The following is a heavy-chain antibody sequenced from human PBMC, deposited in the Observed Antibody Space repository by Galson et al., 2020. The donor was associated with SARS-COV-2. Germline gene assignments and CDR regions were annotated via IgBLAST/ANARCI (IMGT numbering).Heavy chain of an antibody. V-gene: IGHV4-4*02. J-gene: IGHJ4*02. CDR2: IHHIGTT. CDR3: ALGNDYTWET. D-gene: IGHD5-12*01. Sequence: SETLSLTCGVSGDSVINNWWSWVRQPPGKALEWIGEIHHIGTTNYKPSLRSRLSMSLDTSKNQFSLRLTSVTAADTAVYYSALGNDYTWETWGPGTLVTVSS. CDR1: GDSVINNW.